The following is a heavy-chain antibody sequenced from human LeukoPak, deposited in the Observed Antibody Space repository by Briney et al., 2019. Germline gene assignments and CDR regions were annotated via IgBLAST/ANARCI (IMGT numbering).Heavy chain of an antibody. CDR3: ARVGSTQWLDY. Sequence: PGGSLRLSCAASGFTLSSYSMDWVRQAPGKGLEWVSYISGGSSTIYYAESVKGRFAISRDNAKSSLYLLMDTLRAEDTAVYYCARVGSTQWLDYWGQGTLVTASS. CDR1: GFTLSSYS. CDR2: ISGGSSTI. D-gene: IGHD6-19*01. V-gene: IGHV3-48*01. J-gene: IGHJ4*02.